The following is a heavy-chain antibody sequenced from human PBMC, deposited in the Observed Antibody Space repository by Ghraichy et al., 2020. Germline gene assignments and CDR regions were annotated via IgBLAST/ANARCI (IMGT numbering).Heavy chain of an antibody. J-gene: IGHJ5*02. D-gene: IGHD3-10*01. V-gene: IGHV1-2*02. CDR3: ARVQGYWFGEFDAPPPTWFDP. Sequence: ASVKVSCKASGYTFTGYYMHWVRQAPGQGLEWMGWINPNSGGTNYAQKFQGRVTMTRDTSISTAYMELSRLRSDDTAVYYCARVQGYWFGEFDAPPPTWFDPWGQGTLVTVSS. CDR1: GYTFTGYY. CDR2: INPNSGGT.